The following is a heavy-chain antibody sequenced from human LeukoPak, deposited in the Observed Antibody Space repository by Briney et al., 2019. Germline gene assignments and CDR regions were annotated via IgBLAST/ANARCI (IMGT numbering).Heavy chain of an antibody. D-gene: IGHD2-15*01. CDR3: ARTLCSGGSCYGVNDY. Sequence: GGSLRLSCAASGFTFSSYSMNWVRQAPGKGLEWVSSISGSSSYIYYADSVKGRFTISRDNAKNSLYLQMNSLRAEDTAVYYCARTLCSGGSCYGVNDYWGQGTLVTVSS. CDR2: ISGSSSYI. CDR1: GFTFSSYS. J-gene: IGHJ4*02. V-gene: IGHV3-21*01.